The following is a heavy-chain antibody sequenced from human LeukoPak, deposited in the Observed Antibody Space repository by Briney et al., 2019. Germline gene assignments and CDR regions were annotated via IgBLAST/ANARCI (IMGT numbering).Heavy chain of an antibody. D-gene: IGHD2-21*01. Sequence: SETLSLTCTVSGYSISSGYYWGWIRQPPGKGLEWIGSIYHSGSTYYNPSLKSPVTISADTSKNQFSLKLSSVTAADTAVYYCARGLRGENWFDPWGQGTLVTVSS. J-gene: IGHJ5*02. CDR2: IYHSGST. V-gene: IGHV4-38-2*02. CDR3: ARGLRGENWFDP. CDR1: GYSISSGYY.